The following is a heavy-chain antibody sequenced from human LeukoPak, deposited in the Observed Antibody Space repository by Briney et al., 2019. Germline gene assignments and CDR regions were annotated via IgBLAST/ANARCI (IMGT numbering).Heavy chain of an antibody. CDR3: ARRIAAAGKHNWFDP. V-gene: IGHV3-30-3*01. D-gene: IGHD6-13*01. CDR2: ISYDGGKK. J-gene: IGHJ5*02. CDR1: GFTFSNYA. Sequence: GGSLRLSCAASGFTFSNYAMHWVRQAPGKGLEWVAVISYDGGKKYYAYSVKGRFTISRDNSKNTLYLQMNSLRPEDTAVYYCARRIAAAGKHNWFDPWGQGTLVTVSS.